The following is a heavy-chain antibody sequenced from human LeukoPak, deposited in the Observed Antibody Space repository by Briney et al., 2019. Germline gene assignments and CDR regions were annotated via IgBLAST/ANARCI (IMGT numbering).Heavy chain of an antibody. CDR1: GYTFTSYG. J-gene: IGHJ5*02. CDR2: ISAYNSNT. V-gene: IGHV1-18*01. Sequence: GASVKVSCKASGYTFTSYGISWVRQAPGQGLEWMGWISAYNSNTNYAQKLQGRVTMTTDTSTSTAYMELRGLRSDDTAVYYCARAGVPAANRFLVPWGQGTLVTVSS. CDR3: ARAGVPAANRFLVP. D-gene: IGHD2-2*01.